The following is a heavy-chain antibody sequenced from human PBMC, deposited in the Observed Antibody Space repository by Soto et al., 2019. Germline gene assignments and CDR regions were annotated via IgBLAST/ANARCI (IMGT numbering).Heavy chain of an antibody. CDR1: GYTFTSYG. J-gene: IGHJ4*01. D-gene: IGHD6-19*01. V-gene: IGHV1-18*01. CDR2: ISAYNGNT. CDR3: ASDPNGWYGYFDY. Sequence: VSSVKFSCKASGYTFTSYGISWLRQAPGQVLECMVWISAYNGNTNSXXKLQGRVXXTTATSPSPAXMELRSLRSDDTAVYYRASDPNGWYGYFDYXXQ.